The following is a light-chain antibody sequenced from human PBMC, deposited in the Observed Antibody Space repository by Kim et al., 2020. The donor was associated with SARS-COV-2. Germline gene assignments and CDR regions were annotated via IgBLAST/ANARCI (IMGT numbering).Light chain of an antibody. V-gene: IGKV1-8*01. CDR1: QGISSY. J-gene: IGKJ4*02. Sequence: ASAGDRVTITCRASQGISSYLAWYQQKPGKAPKLLIYAASTLQSGVPSRFSGSGSGTDFTLTINCLQSEDFATYYCQQYNSYPLTFGGGTKVDIK. CDR3: QQYNSYPLT. CDR2: AAS.